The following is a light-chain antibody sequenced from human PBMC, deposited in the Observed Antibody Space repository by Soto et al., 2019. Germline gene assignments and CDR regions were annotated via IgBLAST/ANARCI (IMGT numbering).Light chain of an antibody. V-gene: IGKV1-27*01. J-gene: IGKJ4*01. CDR3: QKYNSAPLT. CDR1: QGINNY. CDR2: AAS. Sequence: DIEMTQSPASLSASVGDRVTITCRASQGINNYLAWYQQKPGKVTKPLIYAASTLHSGVPSWFSGSGSGTDFTLTISSLQTEDVASYYCQKYNSAPLTFGGGTKVEIK.